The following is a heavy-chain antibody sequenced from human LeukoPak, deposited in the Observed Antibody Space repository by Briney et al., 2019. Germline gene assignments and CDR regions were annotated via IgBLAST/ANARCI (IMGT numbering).Heavy chain of an antibody. V-gene: IGHV4-31*03. J-gene: IGHJ4*02. CDR1: GGSLSTVGYY. CDR2: IYYSGST. CDR3: ARDGQTGPFDY. Sequence: SQTLSLTCSVSGGSLSTVGYYWSWIREPPGKGLEWIGYIYYSGSTYYNPSLKSRVTLSVDTSKNQFSLKLSSVTAADTAVYYCARDGQTGPFDYWGQGTLVTVSS. D-gene: IGHD7-27*01.